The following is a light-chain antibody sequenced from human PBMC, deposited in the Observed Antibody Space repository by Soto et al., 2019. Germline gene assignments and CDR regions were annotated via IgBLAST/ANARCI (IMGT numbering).Light chain of an antibody. V-gene: IGKV4-1*01. CDR2: WAS. CDR3: QQYYSTIT. Sequence: DIVMTQSPDSLAVSLGERATINCKSSQSVLYSSNNKNYLAWYQQKPGQPPKLLIYWASTRESGVPDRLSGSGSGTDFTITISSLQAEDVAVYYCQQYYSTITFGQGTRLEIK. J-gene: IGKJ5*01. CDR1: QSVLYSSNNKNY.